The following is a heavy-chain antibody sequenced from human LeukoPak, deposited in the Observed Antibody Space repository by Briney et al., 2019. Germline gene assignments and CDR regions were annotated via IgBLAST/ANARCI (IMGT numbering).Heavy chain of an antibody. CDR2: ISSSGSTI. J-gene: IGHJ3*02. V-gene: IGHV3-48*03. Sequence: GTLSLTCAVSGGSISSSNWWSWVRQAPGKGLEWVSYISSSGSTIYYADSVKGRFTISRDNAKNSLYLQMNSLRAEDTAVYYCAKDAFDIWGQGTMVTVSS. CDR1: GGSISSSN. CDR3: AKDAFDI.